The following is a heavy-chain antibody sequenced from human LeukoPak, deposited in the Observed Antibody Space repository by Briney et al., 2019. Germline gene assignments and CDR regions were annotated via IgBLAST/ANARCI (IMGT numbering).Heavy chain of an antibody. CDR2: ITSSGSSI. J-gene: IGHJ4*02. D-gene: IGHD3-16*02. CDR3: ARDLGLCLGELSPIPDY. V-gene: IGHV3-48*03. CDR1: GFTFTNYE. Sequence: GGSLRLSCAASGFTFTNYEMNWVRQAPGKGLEWISYITSSGSSIYYADSVKGRFTISRDNAKNSLYLQMNSLRAEDTAVYYCARDLGLCLGELSPIPDYWGQGTLVTVSS.